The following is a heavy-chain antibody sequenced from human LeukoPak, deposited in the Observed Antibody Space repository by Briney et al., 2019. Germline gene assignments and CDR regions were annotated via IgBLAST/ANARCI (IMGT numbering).Heavy chain of an antibody. D-gene: IGHD5-24*01. CDR1: GGSISSSSHY. CDR2: IYYSGTI. Sequence: SETLSLTCTVSGGSISSSSHYWGWIRQSPGKGLEWIGSIYYSGTIYYNPSLKSRVTISVDTSKNQFYLKLSSVTAADTAVYYCARSEGWLQFNAFDIWGQGTMVTVSS. CDR3: ARSEGWLQFNAFDI. V-gene: IGHV4-39*07. J-gene: IGHJ3*02.